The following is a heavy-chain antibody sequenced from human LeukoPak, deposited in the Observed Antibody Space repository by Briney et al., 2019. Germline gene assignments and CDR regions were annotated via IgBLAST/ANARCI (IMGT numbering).Heavy chain of an antibody. J-gene: IGHJ4*02. CDR3: ARDPIGSRWPYYFDY. CDR1: GYTFTGYY. Sequence: ASVTVSCTASGYTFTGYYMHWVRQAPGQGLEWMGWINPNSGGTNYAQKFQGWVTMTRDTSISTAYMELSSLRSEDTAVYYCARDPIGSRWPYYFDYWGQGTLVTVSS. CDR2: INPNSGGT. D-gene: IGHD6-13*01. V-gene: IGHV1-2*04.